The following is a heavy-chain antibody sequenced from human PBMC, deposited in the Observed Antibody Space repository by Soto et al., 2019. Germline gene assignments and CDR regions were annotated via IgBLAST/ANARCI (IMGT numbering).Heavy chain of an antibody. Sequence: SETLSLTCTVSGGSISSSSYYWGWIRQPPGKGLEWIGSIYYSGSTYYNPSLKSRVTISVDTSKNQFSLKLSSVTAADTAVYYCAHITMVRGVDAFDIWGQGTMVT. D-gene: IGHD3-10*01. CDR3: AHITMVRGVDAFDI. J-gene: IGHJ3*02. V-gene: IGHV4-39*01. CDR2: IYYSGST. CDR1: GGSISSSSYY.